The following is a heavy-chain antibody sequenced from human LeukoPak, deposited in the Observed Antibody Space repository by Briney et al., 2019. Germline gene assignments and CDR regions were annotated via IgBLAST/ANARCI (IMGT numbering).Heavy chain of an antibody. CDR3: ARAPGYCSSTSCPVERFDP. D-gene: IGHD2-2*03. Sequence: GASVKVSCKASGYTFTSYGISWVRQAPGQGLEWMGWISAYNGNTNYAQKLQGRVTMTTDKSTSTAYMELSSLRSEDTAVYYCARAPGYCSSTSCPVERFDPWGQGTLVTVSS. V-gene: IGHV1-18*01. CDR1: GYTFTSYG. J-gene: IGHJ5*02. CDR2: ISAYNGNT.